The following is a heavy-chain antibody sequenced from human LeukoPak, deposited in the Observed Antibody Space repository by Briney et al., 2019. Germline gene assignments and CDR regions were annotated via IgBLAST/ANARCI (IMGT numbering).Heavy chain of an antibody. CDR1: GFTFSNYN. V-gene: IGHV3-48*04. CDR3: ARVYGSTDY. J-gene: IGHJ4*02. D-gene: IGHD3-10*01. Sequence: GGSLRLSCAASGFTFSNYNMNWVRQAPGKGLEWVSFITSSSIAIYYADSVKGRFTISRDNAKNSLYLQMSSLRAEDTAVYYCARVYGSTDYWGQGTLVTVSS. CDR2: ITSSSIAI.